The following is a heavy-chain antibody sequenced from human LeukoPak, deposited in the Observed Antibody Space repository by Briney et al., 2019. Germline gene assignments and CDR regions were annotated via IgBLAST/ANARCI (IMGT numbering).Heavy chain of an antibody. CDR2: MNPNSGNT. D-gene: IGHD3-22*01. V-gene: IGHV1-8*02. Sequence: GASVKVSCKASGYTFTSYDINWVRQATGQGLEWMGWMNPNSGNTGYAQKFQGRVTMTRNTSISTAYMELSSLRSEDTAVYYCARGGGGMWYYDSSGYYYFDYWGQGTLVTVSS. J-gene: IGHJ4*02. CDR3: ARGGGGMWYYDSSGYYYFDY. CDR1: GYTFTSYD.